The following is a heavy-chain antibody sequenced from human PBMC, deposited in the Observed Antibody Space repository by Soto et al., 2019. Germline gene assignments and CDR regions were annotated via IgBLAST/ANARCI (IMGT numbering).Heavy chain of an antibody. CDR3: ARRARPDFYYMDV. Sequence: EVQLAESGGGLAQPGGSVRLSCAASGFTLSGYAMDWVRQAPGKGLEYVSGISSNGVGTYYANSVQCRFTISRDNSKNTVYLQMGSLRPEDMAVSYCARRARPDFYYMDVWGKGTTVTVSS. D-gene: IGHD6-6*01. V-gene: IGHV3-64*01. CDR1: GFTLSGYA. CDR2: ISSNGVGT. J-gene: IGHJ6*03.